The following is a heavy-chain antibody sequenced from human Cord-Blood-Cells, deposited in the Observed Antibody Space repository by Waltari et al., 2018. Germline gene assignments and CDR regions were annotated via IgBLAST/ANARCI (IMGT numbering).Heavy chain of an antibody. CDR1: GGSISSSSYY. CDR3: ASIVVVPAAIDY. CDR2: IYYSGST. V-gene: IGHV4-39*01. D-gene: IGHD2-2*01. Sequence: QLQLQESGPGLVKPSETLSLTCTVSGGSISSSSYYWGWIRQPPGKGLEWSGSIYYSGSTYYNPSLKSRVNISVDTSKNQFSLKLSSVTAADTAVYYCASIVVVPAAIDYWGQGTLVTVSS. J-gene: IGHJ4*02.